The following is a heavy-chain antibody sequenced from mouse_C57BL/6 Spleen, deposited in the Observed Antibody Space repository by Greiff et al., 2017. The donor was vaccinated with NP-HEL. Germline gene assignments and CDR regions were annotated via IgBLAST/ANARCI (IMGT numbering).Heavy chain of an antibody. CDR2: ISDGGSYT. J-gene: IGHJ2*01. CDR1: GFTFSSYA. V-gene: IGHV5-4*03. CDR3: ARGYYGSPYYFDY. D-gene: IGHD1-1*01. Sequence: DVMLVESGGGLVKPGGSLTLSCAASGFTFSSYAMSWVRQTPEKRLEWVATISDGGSYTYYPDNVKGRFTISRDNAKNNLYLQMSHLKSEDTAMYYCARGYYGSPYYFDYWGQGTTLTVSS.